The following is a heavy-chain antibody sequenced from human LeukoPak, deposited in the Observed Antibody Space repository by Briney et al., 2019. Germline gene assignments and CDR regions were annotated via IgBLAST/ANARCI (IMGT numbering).Heavy chain of an antibody. CDR1: GYTFTDYY. V-gene: IGHV1-69-2*01. J-gene: IGHJ4*02. D-gene: IGHD3-16*02. CDR3: ATMRKDYVWGSYLTQFDY. CDR2: VDPEDGET. Sequence: ASVKISCKVSGYTFTDYYMHWVQQAPGEGLEWMGLVDPEDGETIYAEKFQGRVTITADTSTDTAYMELSSLRSEDTAVYYCATMRKDYVWGSYLTQFDYWGQGTLVTVSS.